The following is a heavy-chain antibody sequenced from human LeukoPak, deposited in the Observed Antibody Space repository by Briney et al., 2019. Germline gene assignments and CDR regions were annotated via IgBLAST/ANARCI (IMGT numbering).Heavy chain of an antibody. CDR3: ARGITIFGGGMDV. CDR2: IYYSGST. D-gene: IGHD3-3*01. CDR1: GGSISGYY. Sequence: SETLSLTCTVSGGSISGYYWSWIRQPPGKALEWIAYIYYSGSTNYNPSLKSRVTISVDTTKNQFSLKLSSVTAADTAVYYCARGITIFGGGMDVWGQGTTVTVSS. J-gene: IGHJ6*02. V-gene: IGHV4-59*01.